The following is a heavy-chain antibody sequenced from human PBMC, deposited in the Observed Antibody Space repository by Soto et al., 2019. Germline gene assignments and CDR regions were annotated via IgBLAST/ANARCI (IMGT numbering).Heavy chain of an antibody. CDR2: LNEDGSFT. V-gene: IGHV3-74*01. Sequence: LRLSCVASEFTFSSYWMHWVRQVPGKGLGWVSRLNEDGSFTTYADSVKGRFTISRDNAKKTLYLQMNSLRAEDTAVYYCARDLSGRADVWGQGTTVTVSS. CDR3: ARDLSGRADV. D-gene: IGHD3-10*01. J-gene: IGHJ6*02. CDR1: EFTFSSYW.